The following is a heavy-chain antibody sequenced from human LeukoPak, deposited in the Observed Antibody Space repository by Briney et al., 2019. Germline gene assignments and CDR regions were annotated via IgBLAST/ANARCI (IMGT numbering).Heavy chain of an antibody. CDR2: IYYSGTT. CDR1: GGSISSHY. CDR3: ARGVYIAAAQHGY. D-gene: IGHD6-13*01. V-gene: IGHV4-59*11. J-gene: IGHJ4*02. Sequence: SETLSLTCTVSGGSISSHYWSWIRQPPGKGLEWIGYIYYSGTTNYNPSLKSRVTISVDTSKNQFSLKLSSVTAADTAVYYCARGVYIAAAQHGYWGQGTRVTVSS.